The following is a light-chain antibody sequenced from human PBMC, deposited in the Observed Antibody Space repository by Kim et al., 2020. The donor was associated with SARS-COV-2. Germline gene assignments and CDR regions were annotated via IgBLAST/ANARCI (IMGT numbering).Light chain of an antibody. CDR3: HQYGSSPRT. CDR2: SAS. V-gene: IGKV3-20*01. CDR1: QSINRDF. J-gene: IGKJ2*01. Sequence: EIELTQSPDTLSLSPGESATLSCRASQSINRDFLAWYQQKPGQAPRLLVHSASTRATGIADRLSGSGSGTDFTLTISRLEPEDFAVYFCHQYGSSPRTFGQGTKVDIK.